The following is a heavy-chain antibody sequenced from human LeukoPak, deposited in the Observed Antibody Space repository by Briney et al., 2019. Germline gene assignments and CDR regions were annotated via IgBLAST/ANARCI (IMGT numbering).Heavy chain of an antibody. CDR3: AREVSTGSQL. D-gene: IGHD5/OR15-5a*01. J-gene: IGHJ4*02. CDR2: ILYDGNNK. Sequence: GSLRLSCAASGFTFSNYGMHWVRQAPGKGLEWVTVILYDGNNKYYADSVKGRFTISRDNSKNTLYLQMNSLRAEGTAVYYCAREVSTGSQLWGQGTLVTVSS. V-gene: IGHV3-30*02. CDR1: GFTFSNYG.